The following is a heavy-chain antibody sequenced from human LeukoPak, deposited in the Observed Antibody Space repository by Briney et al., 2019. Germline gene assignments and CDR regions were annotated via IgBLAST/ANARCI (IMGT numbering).Heavy chain of an antibody. CDR1: GGSISSSSYY. Sequence: SETLSLTCTVSGGSISSSSYYWGWIRQPPGKGLEWIGSIYYSGSTYYNPSLKSRVTISVDTSKNQFSLKLSSVTAADTAVYYCARPNYPDLVFDYWGQGTLVTVSS. CDR3: ARPNYPDLVFDY. V-gene: IGHV4-39*01. CDR2: IYYSGST. J-gene: IGHJ4*02. D-gene: IGHD4/OR15-4a*01.